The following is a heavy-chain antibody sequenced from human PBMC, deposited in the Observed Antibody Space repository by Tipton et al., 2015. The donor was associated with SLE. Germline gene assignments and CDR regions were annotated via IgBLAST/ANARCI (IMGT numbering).Heavy chain of an antibody. D-gene: IGHD6-19*01. CDR1: GGSFSDYY. CDR2: INHSGST. CDR3: ARDSGWYYFDY. V-gene: IGHV4-34*01. J-gene: IGHJ4*02. Sequence: TLSLTCAVYGGSFSDYYWSWIRQPPGKGLEWIGGINHSGSTNYNPSLKSRVTISVDTSKNQFSLILSSVTAADTAVYYCARDSGWYYFDYWGQGTLVTVSS.